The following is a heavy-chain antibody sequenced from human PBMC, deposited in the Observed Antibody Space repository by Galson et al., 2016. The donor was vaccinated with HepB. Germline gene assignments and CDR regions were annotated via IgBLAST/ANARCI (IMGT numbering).Heavy chain of an antibody. Sequence: SETLSLTCTVSGGSISTYYWSCIRQPPGKGLEWIGYIYYTGNTNYNPSLKSRVTISVDTSKNQFSLKLTSVTAADTAVYYCARFASTVTFNWFDPWGQGTLVTVSS. CDR1: GGSISTYY. V-gene: IGHV4-59*01. CDR3: ARFASTVTFNWFDP. CDR2: IYYTGNT. D-gene: IGHD4-17*01. J-gene: IGHJ5*02.